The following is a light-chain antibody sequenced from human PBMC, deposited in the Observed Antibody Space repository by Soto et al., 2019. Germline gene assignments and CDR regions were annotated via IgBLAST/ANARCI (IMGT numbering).Light chain of an antibody. CDR3: QQRSNLIT. J-gene: IGKJ5*01. CDR1: QSVSGNY. Sequence: EFGLTQSPGTLSLSPGERATLSCRASQSVSGNYLAWYQQKPGQAPRLLIYGASNRATGIPARFSGSGSGTDFTLTISSLEPEDFAVYYCQQRSNLITFGQGTRLEIK. CDR2: GAS. V-gene: IGKV3D-20*02.